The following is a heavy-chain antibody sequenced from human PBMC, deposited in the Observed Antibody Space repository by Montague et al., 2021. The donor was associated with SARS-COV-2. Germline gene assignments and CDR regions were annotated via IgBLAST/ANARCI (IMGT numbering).Heavy chain of an antibody. D-gene: IGHD5-18*01. CDR2: IDYSGST. Sequence: SETLSLTCTVSGXSISSSSYYWGWIRQPPGKGLEWIGSIDYSGSTYYNPSLKSRVTISVDTSKNQFSLKLSSVTAADMAVYYCARPGSWWLQLWSTFDAWGQGTLVTVSS. J-gene: IGHJ4*02. CDR3: ARPGSWWLQLWSTFDA. CDR1: GXSISSSSYY. V-gene: IGHV4-39*01.